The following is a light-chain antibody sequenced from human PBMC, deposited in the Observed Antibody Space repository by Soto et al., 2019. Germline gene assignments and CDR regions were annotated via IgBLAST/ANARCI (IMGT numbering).Light chain of an antibody. CDR1: QSISNW. CDR2: DVS. V-gene: IGKV1-5*01. Sequence: DIQMTQSPSTLSASVGDRVTITCRASQSISNWLAWFQQRPGKAPKLLIYDVSSLESGVPSRFSGSGSGTDFALTITSLQAEDFATYYCQQLRMYPSTFGGGTKVDI. CDR3: QQLRMYPST. J-gene: IGKJ4*01.